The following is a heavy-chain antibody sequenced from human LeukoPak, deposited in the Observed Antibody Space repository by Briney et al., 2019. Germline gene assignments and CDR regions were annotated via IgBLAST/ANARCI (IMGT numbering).Heavy chain of an antibody. CDR2: IYYSGST. D-gene: IGHD1-26*01. J-gene: IGHJ4*02. CDR1: GGSISSYY. CDR3: ARSPRGIVGATALDY. Sequence: SETLSLTCTVSGGSISSYYWSWIRQPPGKGLEWIGYIYYSGSTNYNPSLKSRVTISVDTSKNQFSLKLSSVTAADTAVYYCARSPRGIVGATALDYWGQGTLVTVSS. V-gene: IGHV4-59*01.